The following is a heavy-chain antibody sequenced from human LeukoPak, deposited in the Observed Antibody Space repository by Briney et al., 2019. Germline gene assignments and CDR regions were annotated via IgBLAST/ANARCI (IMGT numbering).Heavy chain of an antibody. J-gene: IGHJ6*02. D-gene: IGHD2-2*01. Sequence: SETLSLTCTVSGGSISSGSYYWSWIRQPAGKGLEWIGRIYTSGSTNYNPSLKSRVTISVDTSKNQFSLKLSSVTAADTAVYYCARHRSNQKGYYYGMDVWGQGTTVTVSS. CDR1: GGSISSGSYY. CDR3: ARHRSNQKGYYYGMDV. V-gene: IGHV4-61*02. CDR2: IYTSGST.